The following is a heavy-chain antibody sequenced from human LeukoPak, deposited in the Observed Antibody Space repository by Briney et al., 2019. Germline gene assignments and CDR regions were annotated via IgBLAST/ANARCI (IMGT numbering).Heavy chain of an antibody. V-gene: IGHV3-48*04. D-gene: IGHD2-15*01. CDR2: ISSSGSTI. CDR1: GFTFSNYW. J-gene: IGHJ4*02. CDR3: ASRAVVAATPFDY. Sequence: QPGGSLRLSCTASGFTFSNYWIHWVRQPPGKGLEWVSYISSSGSTIYYADSVKGRFTISRDNAKNSLYLQMNSLRAEDTAVYYCASRAVVAATPFDYWGQGTLVTVSS.